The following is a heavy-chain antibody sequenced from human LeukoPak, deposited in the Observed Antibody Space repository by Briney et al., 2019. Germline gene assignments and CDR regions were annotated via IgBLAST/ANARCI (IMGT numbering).Heavy chain of an antibody. J-gene: IGHJ6*02. CDR3: ARDRPARHGMDV. D-gene: IGHD6-6*01. V-gene: IGHV1-46*01. CDR1: GYTFTIYY. Sequence: ASVTVSCTASGYTFTIYYMHWVRQAPGQGLEWMGIINPSGGSTSYAQKFQGRVTMTRDTSTSTVYMELSSLRSEDTAVYYCARDRPARHGMDVWGQGTTVTVSS. CDR2: INPSGGST.